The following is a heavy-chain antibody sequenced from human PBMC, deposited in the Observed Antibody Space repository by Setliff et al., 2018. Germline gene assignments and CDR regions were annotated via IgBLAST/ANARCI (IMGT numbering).Heavy chain of an antibody. V-gene: IGHV3-33*01. CDR1: GFAFSTYA. CDR3: ARAKGNDYSMDV. CDR2: IWYDGTNK. Sequence: GGSLRLSCAASGFAFSTYAMHWVRQAPGKGLEWVAIIWYDGTNKYYSDSVKGRFTISRDNSKNTLYLQMNSLRADDTAVYYCARAKGNDYSMDVWGKGTTVTVSS. J-gene: IGHJ6*03.